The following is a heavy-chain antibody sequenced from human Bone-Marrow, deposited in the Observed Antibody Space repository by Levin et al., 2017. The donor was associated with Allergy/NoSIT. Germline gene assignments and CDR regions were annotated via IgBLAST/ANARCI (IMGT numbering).Heavy chain of an antibody. CDR3: ARGSGTYVGI. J-gene: IGHJ3*02. D-gene: IGHD1-26*01. CDR2: ISPKNGKT. CDR1: GFTFTDYG. Sequence: GESLKISCKASGFTFTDYGLNWVRQAPGQGLEWMGYISPKNGKTNYAQKLQGRVTMTTDTSTSTAYMELRSLRSDDTAVYYCARGSGTYVGIWGQGTMVTVSS. V-gene: IGHV1-18*01.